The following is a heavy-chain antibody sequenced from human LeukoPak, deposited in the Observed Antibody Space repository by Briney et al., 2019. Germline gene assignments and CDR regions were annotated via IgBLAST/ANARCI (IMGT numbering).Heavy chain of an antibody. Sequence: PGGSLRLSCAASGFTFSGYYMSWIRQAPGKGLEWVSYISSSSSYTNNADSVKGRFTISRDNAKNSLYLQMNSLRAEDTAVYYCARVVYGGFDYWGQGTLVTVSS. CDR3: ARVVYGGFDY. J-gene: IGHJ4*02. V-gene: IGHV3-11*05. D-gene: IGHD4-23*01. CDR2: ISSSSSYT. CDR1: GFTFSGYY.